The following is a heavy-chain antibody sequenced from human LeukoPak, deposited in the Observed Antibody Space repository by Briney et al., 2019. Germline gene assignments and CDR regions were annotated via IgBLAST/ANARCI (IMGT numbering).Heavy chain of an antibody. CDR1: GFTSSSYW. CDR2: IKQDGSEK. D-gene: IGHD6-13*01. Sequence: PGGSLRLSCAASGFTSSSYWMSWVRQAPGKGLEWVANIKQDGSEKYYVDSVKGRLTISRDNAKNSLYLQMNSLRAEDTAVYYCARAPPGYSSSWSFDYWGQGTLVTVSS. V-gene: IGHV3-7*01. CDR3: ARAPPGYSSSWSFDY. J-gene: IGHJ4*02.